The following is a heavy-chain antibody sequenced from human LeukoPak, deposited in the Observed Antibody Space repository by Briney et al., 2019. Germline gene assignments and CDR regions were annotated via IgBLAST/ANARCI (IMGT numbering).Heavy chain of an antibody. CDR1: GGFIRSGGYY. J-gene: IGHJ4*02. D-gene: IGHD3-10*01. CDR2: IYYSGST. V-gene: IGHV4-31*03. Sequence: PAQTLSLTCTVSGGFIRSGGYYRSWIRQHPAKGLEWIGYIYYSGSTYYNPSLKSRVTISVDTSKNQFSLKLSSVTAADTAVYYCATIGSGSYYTDYYFDYWGQGTLVTVSS. CDR3: ATIGSGSYYTDYYFDY.